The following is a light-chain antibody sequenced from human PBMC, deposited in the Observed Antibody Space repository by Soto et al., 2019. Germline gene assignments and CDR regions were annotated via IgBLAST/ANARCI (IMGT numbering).Light chain of an antibody. CDR1: QSVLYSSNNKNY. CDR2: WAS. V-gene: IGKV4-1*01. J-gene: IGKJ4*01. CDR3: QQRSNWPALT. Sequence: DIVMTQSPDSLAVSLGERATINCKSSQSVLYSSNNKNYLAGYQQKPGQPPKLLIYWASTRESGVPDRFSGSGSGTDFTLTISSLEPEDFAVYYCQQRSNWPALTFGGGTKVEIK.